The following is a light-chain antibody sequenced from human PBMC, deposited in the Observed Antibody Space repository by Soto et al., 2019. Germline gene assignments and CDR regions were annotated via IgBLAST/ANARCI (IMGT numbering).Light chain of an antibody. V-gene: IGKV3-11*01. CDR1: QSVSNY. CDR2: DAS. J-gene: IGKJ1*01. Sequence: EIVLTQSPATLSLSPGERATLSYRASQSVSNYFAWYQQKPGQAPRLLIYDASKRATGIPARFSGSGSGTDFTLTTSSLEPEDFAVYYCQQRSDWPLTFGQGTKVEF. CDR3: QQRSDWPLT.